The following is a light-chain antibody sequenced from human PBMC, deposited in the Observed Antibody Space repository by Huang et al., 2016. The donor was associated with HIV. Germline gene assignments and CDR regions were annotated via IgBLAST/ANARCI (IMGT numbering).Light chain of an antibody. V-gene: IGKV1-39*01. CDR1: QNINNY. CDR3: QQTSTAPMYS. Sequence: DIQMTQSPSSLSVSVGDRVTITCRASQNINNYLNWYQQRPGKAPNLLILGASSLQNGGPSMFSGSGSGTVFTLTISSLQPEDFATYYCQQTSTAPMYSFGQGTELEIK. CDR2: GAS. J-gene: IGKJ2*03.